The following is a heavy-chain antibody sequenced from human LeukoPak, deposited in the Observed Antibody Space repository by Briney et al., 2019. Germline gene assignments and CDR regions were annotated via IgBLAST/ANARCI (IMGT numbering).Heavy chain of an antibody. CDR1: GGTFNSYA. Sequence: SVKVSCKASGGTFNSYATSWVRQAPGQGLEWMGGIMPLFGTANYAQEFQGRVTFTTDESASTAYMEVSSLRSEDTAVYYCASGSLGDGYGVGDYYQYMDVWGKGTTVTVSS. CDR3: ASGSLGDGYGVGDYYQYMDV. V-gene: IGHV1-69*05. J-gene: IGHJ6*03. D-gene: IGHD5-24*01. CDR2: IMPLFGTA.